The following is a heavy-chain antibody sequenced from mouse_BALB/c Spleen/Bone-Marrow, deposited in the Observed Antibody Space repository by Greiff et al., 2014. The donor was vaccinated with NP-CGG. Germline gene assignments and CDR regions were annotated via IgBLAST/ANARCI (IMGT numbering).Heavy chain of an antibody. Sequence: VQLKQSGGGLVQPGGSLRLSCATSGFTFSDFYMEWVRQTPGKRLEWIGASSNKANDYTTDYSASVKGRFIVSGYTSRSILFLQMNVLRAEDTAIYYGARANWDDFDYWGQGTTLTVSS. CDR2: SSNKANDYTT. J-gene: IGHJ2*01. CDR3: ARANWDDFDY. V-gene: IGHV7-1*02. CDR1: GFTFSDFY. D-gene: IGHD4-1*01.